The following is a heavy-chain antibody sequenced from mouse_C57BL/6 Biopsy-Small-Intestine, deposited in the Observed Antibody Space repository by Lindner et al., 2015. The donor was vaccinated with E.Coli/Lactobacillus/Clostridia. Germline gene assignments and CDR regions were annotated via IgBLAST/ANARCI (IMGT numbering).Heavy chain of an antibody. CDR2: INPGSGNT. CDR3: ARNYYGKRGFDY. V-gene: IGHV1-54*01. D-gene: IGHD1-1*01. CDR1: GYAFTNYL. Sequence: VQLQESGAELVRPGTSVKVSRKASGYAFTNYLIEWVKQRPGQGLEWIGVINPGSGNTNYNEKFKDKATLTADKSSSTAYMQLSSLTSEDSAVYFCARNYYGKRGFDYWGQGTTLTVSS. J-gene: IGHJ2*01.